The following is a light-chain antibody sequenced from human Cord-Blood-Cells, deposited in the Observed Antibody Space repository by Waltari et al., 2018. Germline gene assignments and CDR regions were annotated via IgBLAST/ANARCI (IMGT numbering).Light chain of an antibody. J-gene: IGKJ5*01. CDR3: QQYDNLPIT. Sequence: DIQMTQSPSSLSASVGDRVTITCQASQDISNYFNWYQQKPGKAPKRLIYHASNLETGVPSRVSGSGSWTDFTFTISSLQPEDIGTYYCQQYDNLPITFGQGTRLEIK. CDR2: HAS. CDR1: QDISNY. V-gene: IGKV1-33*01.